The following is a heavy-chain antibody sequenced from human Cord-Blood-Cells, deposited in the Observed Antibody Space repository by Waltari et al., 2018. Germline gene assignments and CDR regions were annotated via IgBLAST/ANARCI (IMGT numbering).Heavy chain of an antibody. CDR2: ISSSGSTI. V-gene: IGHV3-48*03. Sequence: EVQLVESGGGLVQPGGSLRLSCAASGFTFSSYEMNWVRQAPGKGLEWVSYISSSGSTIYYADSVKGRFTISRDNAKNSLYLQMNSLRAEDTAVYYCAREDYGSGSYYNVGPNAFDIWGQGTMVTVSS. CDR3: AREDYGSGSYYNVGPNAFDI. CDR1: GFTFSSYE. D-gene: IGHD3-10*01. J-gene: IGHJ3*02.